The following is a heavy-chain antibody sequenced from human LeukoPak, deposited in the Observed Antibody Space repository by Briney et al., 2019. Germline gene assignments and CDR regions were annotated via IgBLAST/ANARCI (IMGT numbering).Heavy chain of an antibody. Sequence: PSETLSLTCAVYGGSFSNYYWSWIRQSPGKGLEWIGEINHSGSTYYNPSLKSRVTMSVDTSKNQFSLNLSSVTAADTAVYYCARGMGQLVPYFDYWGQGTLVTVSS. J-gene: IGHJ4*02. CDR2: INHSGST. CDR3: ARGMGQLVPYFDY. D-gene: IGHD6-13*01. CDR1: GGSFSNYY. V-gene: IGHV4-34*01.